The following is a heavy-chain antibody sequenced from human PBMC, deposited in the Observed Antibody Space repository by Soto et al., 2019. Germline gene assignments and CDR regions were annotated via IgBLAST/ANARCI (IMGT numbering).Heavy chain of an antibody. CDR3: ARAPRTTLTTFYFDY. V-gene: IGHV3-11*01. J-gene: IGHJ4*02. CDR2: ISSSGGTK. D-gene: IGHD4-17*01. Sequence: QVQLVESGGGLVKPGGSLGLSCAASGFMLSDYHMSWIRQAPGKGLEWVSHISSSGGTKSYADSVKGRFTITRDNAQNSLYLQMNSLRAEDTAIYYCARAPRTTLTTFYFDYWGRGSLVTVSS. CDR1: GFMLSDYH.